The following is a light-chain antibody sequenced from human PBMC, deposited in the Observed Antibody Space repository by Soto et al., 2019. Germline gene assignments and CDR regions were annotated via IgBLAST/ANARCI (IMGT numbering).Light chain of an antibody. J-gene: IGLJ1*01. CDR3: SSYTSSSLYV. Sequence: QSALTQPASVSRSPGQSITISCTGTSSDVGGYSYVSWYQQLPGKAPKLMIYDVSDRPSGVSNRFSGSKSGNRASLTISGLQAEDEPDYYCSSYTSSSLYVFGTGTKVTVL. CDR1: SSDVGGYSY. CDR2: DVS. V-gene: IGLV2-14*01.